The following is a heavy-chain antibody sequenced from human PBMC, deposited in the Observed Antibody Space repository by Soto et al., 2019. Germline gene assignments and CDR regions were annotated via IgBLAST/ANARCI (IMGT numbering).Heavy chain of an antibody. CDR2: ISPMFGAA. CDR1: GGTFNTYA. J-gene: IGHJ4*02. V-gene: IGHV1-69*19. D-gene: IGHD3-10*01. CDR3: AREVQVHTPAFVY. Sequence: QVHLVQSGAEMKKPGSSVKVSCQSSGGTFNTYAMNWVRQAPGQGPEWMGDISPMFGAANYAPKFQGRVTITADESTGPSYMQLSSLPSEDTAIYFCAREVQVHTPAFVYWGQGTLVTVSS.